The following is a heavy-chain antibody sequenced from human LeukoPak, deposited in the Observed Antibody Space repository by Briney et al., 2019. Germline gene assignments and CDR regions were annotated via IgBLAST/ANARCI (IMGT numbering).Heavy chain of an antibody. Sequence: PSGTLSLTCAVSGGSISSSNWWSWVRQPPGKGLEWIGEIYHSGSTNYNPSLKGRVTISVDKSKNQFSLKLSSVTAADTAVYYCAHHCSSTSCPDYWGQGTLVTVSS. CDR3: AHHCSSTSCPDY. J-gene: IGHJ4*02. CDR1: GGSISSSNW. V-gene: IGHV4-4*02. D-gene: IGHD2-2*01. CDR2: IYHSGST.